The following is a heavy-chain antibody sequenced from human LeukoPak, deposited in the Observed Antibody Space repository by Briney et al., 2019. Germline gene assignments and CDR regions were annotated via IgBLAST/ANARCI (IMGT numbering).Heavy chain of an antibody. D-gene: IGHD6-19*01. CDR3: ALGGYSSGWYYFDY. CDR1: GXTFSGYG. CDR2: IWYDGSNK. J-gene: IGHJ4*02. V-gene: IGHV3-33*01. Sequence: PGRSLRLSCAASGXTFSGYGMHWVRQAPGKGLEWVAVIWYDGSNKYYADSVKGRFTISRDNSKNTLYLQMNSLRAEDTAVYYCALGGYSSGWYYFDYWGQGTLVTVSS.